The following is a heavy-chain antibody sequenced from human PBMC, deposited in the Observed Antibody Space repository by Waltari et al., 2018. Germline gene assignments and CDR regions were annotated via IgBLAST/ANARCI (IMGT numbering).Heavy chain of an antibody. J-gene: IGHJ5*02. CDR1: GFTFSSYG. Sequence: QVQLVESGGGVVQPGGSLRLSCAASGFTFSSYGMHWVRQAPGKGLEWVAFIRYDGSNKYYADSVKGRFTISRDNSKNTLYLQMNSLRAEDTAVYYCAKGLQGGYDFWSGSSDWFDPWGQGTLVTVSS. CDR3: AKGLQGGYDFWSGSSDWFDP. V-gene: IGHV3-30*02. D-gene: IGHD3-3*01. CDR2: IRYDGSNK.